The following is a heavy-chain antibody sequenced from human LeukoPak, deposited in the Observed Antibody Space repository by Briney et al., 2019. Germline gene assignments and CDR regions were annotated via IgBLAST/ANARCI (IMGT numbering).Heavy chain of an antibody. D-gene: IGHD3-22*01. CDR2: TYYRSKWYN. V-gene: IGHV6-1*01. J-gene: IGHJ2*01. CDR1: GDSVSSNSAA. CDR3: ARERAQYYYDSSGYPHDWYFDL. Sequence: SQTLSPTCAISGDSVSSNSAAWNWIRQSPSRGLEWLGRTYYRSKWYNDYAVSVKSRITINPDTSKNQFSLQLNSVTPEDTAVYYCARERAQYYYDSSGYPHDWYFDLWGRGTLVTVSS.